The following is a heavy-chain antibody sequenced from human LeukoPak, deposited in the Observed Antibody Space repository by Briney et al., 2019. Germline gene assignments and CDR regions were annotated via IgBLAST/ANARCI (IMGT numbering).Heavy chain of an antibody. Sequence: SVKVSCKASGGTFSSYAISWVRQAPGQGLEWMGGIIPIFGTANYAQKFQGRVTITADESTSTAYMELSRLRSEDTAVYYCARGGYDILTGYMYYFDYWGQGTLVTVSS. V-gene: IGHV1-69*13. CDR2: IIPIFGTA. D-gene: IGHD3-9*01. CDR3: ARGGYDILTGYMYYFDY. CDR1: GGTFSSYA. J-gene: IGHJ4*02.